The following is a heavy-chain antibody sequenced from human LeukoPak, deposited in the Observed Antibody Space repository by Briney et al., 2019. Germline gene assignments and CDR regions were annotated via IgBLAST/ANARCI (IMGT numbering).Heavy chain of an antibody. J-gene: IGHJ4*02. CDR2: IIPIFGTA. D-gene: IGHD3/OR15-3a*01. V-gene: IGHV1-69*06. Sequence: SVKVSCKASGGTFSSYAISWVRQAPGQGLEWMGGIIPIFGTANYAQKFQSRVTITADKSTSTAYMELSSLRSEDTAVYYCAREVDSNFDYWGQGTPVTVSS. CDR1: GGTFSSYA. CDR3: AREVDSNFDY.